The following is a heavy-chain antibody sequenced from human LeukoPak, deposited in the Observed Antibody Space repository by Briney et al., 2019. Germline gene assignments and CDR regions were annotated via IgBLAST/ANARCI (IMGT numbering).Heavy chain of an antibody. Sequence: SSETLSLTCTVSGGSISSGGYYWSWIRQHPGKGLERIGYIYYSGSTYYNPSLKSRVTISVDTSKNQFSLKLSSVTAAGTAVYYCARGVVPAARVAFDIWGQGTMVTVSS. J-gene: IGHJ3*02. CDR1: GGSISSGGYY. CDR3: ARGVVPAARVAFDI. D-gene: IGHD2-2*01. CDR2: IYYSGST. V-gene: IGHV4-31*03.